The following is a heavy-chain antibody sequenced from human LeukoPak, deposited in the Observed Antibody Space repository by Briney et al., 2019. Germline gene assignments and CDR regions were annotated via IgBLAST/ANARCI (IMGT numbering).Heavy chain of an antibody. J-gene: IGHJ4*02. Sequence: ASVKVSCKASGYTLTSYGINWVRQATGQGLEWMGWMNPNSGNTGYAQKFQGRVTMTRNTSISTAYMELSSLRSEDTAVYYCARVGKGTAVTPRPYYFDYWGQGTLVTVSS. V-gene: IGHV1-8*01. D-gene: IGHD4-23*01. CDR3: ARVGKGTAVTPRPYYFDY. CDR2: MNPNSGNT. CDR1: GYTLTSYG.